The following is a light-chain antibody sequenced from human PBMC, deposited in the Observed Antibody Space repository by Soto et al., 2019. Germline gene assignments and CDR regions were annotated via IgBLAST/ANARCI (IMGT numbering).Light chain of an antibody. Sequence: QPVLTQSPSASASLGASVKLTCTLSSGYSTYAIAWHQQQSEKGPRFLMKINYDGTHSKGDGFFDRFSGSSSGAERHLTISSLQSEDEADYYCQSLGTGIQVFGGGTQVTVL. CDR1: SGYSTYA. CDR3: QSLGTGIQV. J-gene: IGLJ3*02. CDR2: INYDGTH. V-gene: IGLV4-69*01.